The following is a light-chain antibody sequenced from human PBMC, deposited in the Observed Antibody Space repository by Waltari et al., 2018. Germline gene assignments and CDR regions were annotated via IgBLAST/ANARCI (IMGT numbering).Light chain of an antibody. CDR1: SHRTSY. CDR2: GKN. J-gene: IGLJ2*01. Sequence: SSELTQDPAVSVALGQTVRITCQGDSHRTSYASWYQQKSGQATVFVLFGKNKRPSGIPDRFSGYDSETTTSLTITGAQAEDEADYYCSSRDSSASHVLFGRGTRLTVL. V-gene: IGLV3-19*01. CDR3: SSRDSSASHVL.